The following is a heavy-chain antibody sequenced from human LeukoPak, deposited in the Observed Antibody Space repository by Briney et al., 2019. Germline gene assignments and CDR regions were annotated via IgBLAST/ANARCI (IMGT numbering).Heavy chain of an antibody. V-gene: IGHV3-21*01. Sequence: GGSLRLSCAASGFTFSSYSMNWVRQAPGKGLEWVSSISSSSSYIYYADSVKGRFTISRDNAKNSLYLQMNSLRAEDTAVYYCARDSDGILIAAAGPYDYWGQGTLVTVS. CDR1: GFTFSSYS. CDR2: ISSSSSYI. D-gene: IGHD6-13*01. J-gene: IGHJ4*02. CDR3: ARDSDGILIAAAGPYDY.